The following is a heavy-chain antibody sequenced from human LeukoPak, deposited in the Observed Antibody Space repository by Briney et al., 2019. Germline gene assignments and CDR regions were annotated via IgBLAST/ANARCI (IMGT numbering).Heavy chain of an antibody. V-gene: IGHV3-48*04. CDR2: ISSSGSTI. Sequence: PGRSLRLSCAASGFTFSAYGMHWVRQAPGKGLEWVSYISSSGSTIYYADSVKGRFTISRDNAKSSLYLQMNSLRAEDTAVYYCAELGITMIGGVWGKGTTVTISS. D-gene: IGHD3-10*02. CDR3: AELGITMIGGV. CDR1: GFTFSAYG. J-gene: IGHJ6*04.